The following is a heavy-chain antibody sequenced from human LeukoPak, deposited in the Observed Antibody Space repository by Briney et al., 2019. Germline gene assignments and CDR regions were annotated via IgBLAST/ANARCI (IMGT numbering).Heavy chain of an antibody. CDR2: ISYDGSNK. CDR1: GFTFSSYA. J-gene: IGHJ5*02. Sequence: GGSLRLSCAASGFTFSSYAMHWVRQAPGKGLEWVAVISYDGSNKYYADSVKGRFTISGDNSKNTLYLQMNSLRAEDTAVYYCAASIPPASWGRGTLVTVSS. V-gene: IGHV3-30*04. D-gene: IGHD2-21*01. CDR3: AASIPPAS.